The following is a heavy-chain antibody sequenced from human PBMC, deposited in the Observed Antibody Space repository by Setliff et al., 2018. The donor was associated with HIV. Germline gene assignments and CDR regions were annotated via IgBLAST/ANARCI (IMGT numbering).Heavy chain of an antibody. D-gene: IGHD3-22*01. J-gene: IGHJ6*02. CDR2: IYTSGST. CDR3: ARETYYYDNPQYYYYAVDV. Sequence: SETLSLTCTVSGGSISSGSYYWSWIRQPAGKGLEWIGRIYTSGSTNYNPSLKSRVTISVDTSKNQFSLKLRSVTAADTAVYYCARETYYYDNPQYYYYAVDVWGQGTTVTVSS. V-gene: IGHV4-61*02. CDR1: GGSISSGSYY.